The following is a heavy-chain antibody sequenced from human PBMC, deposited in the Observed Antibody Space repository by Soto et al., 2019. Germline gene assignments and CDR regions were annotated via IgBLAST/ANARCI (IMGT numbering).Heavy chain of an antibody. CDR2: ISGSGGST. J-gene: IGHJ6*02. Sequence: GGSLRLSCAASGFTFSSYAMSWVRQAPGKGLEWVSAISGSGGSTYYADSVKGRFTISRDNSKNTLYLQMNSLRAEDTAVYYCAKDHYDFWSGYFLAPRYYYYYYGMDVWGQGTTVTVSS. V-gene: IGHV3-23*01. CDR3: AKDHYDFWSGYFLAPRYYYYYYGMDV. CDR1: GFTFSSYA. D-gene: IGHD3-3*01.